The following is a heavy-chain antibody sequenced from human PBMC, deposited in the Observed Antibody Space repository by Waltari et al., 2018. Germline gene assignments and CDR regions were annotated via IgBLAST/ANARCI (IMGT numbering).Heavy chain of an antibody. CDR1: GYTFTGYY. D-gene: IGHD4-17*01. CDR3: ARVWRMAPPRDYGDYSPLDV. V-gene: IGHV1-2*06. CDR2: INPNSGGT. Sequence: QVQLVQSGAEVKKPGASVKVSCKASGYTFTGYYMHWVRQGPGQGLEWMGRINPNSGGTNYAQKFQGRVTMTRDTSISTAYMELSRLRSDDTAVYYCARVWRMAPPRDYGDYSPLDVWGQGTTVTVSS. J-gene: IGHJ6*02.